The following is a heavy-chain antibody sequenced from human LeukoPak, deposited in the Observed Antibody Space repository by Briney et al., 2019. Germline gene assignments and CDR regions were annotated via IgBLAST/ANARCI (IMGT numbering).Heavy chain of an antibody. J-gene: IGHJ4*02. D-gene: IGHD6-13*01. CDR3: ARDRPGGSSLDY. CDR1: GGSFSGYY. CDR2: INHSGST. V-gene: IGHV4-34*01. Sequence: SETLSLTCAVYGGSFSGYYWSWIRQPPGKGLEWIGEINHSGSTNYNPSLKSRVTISVDTSKNQFSLKLSSMTAADTAVYYCARDRPGGSSLDYWGQGTLVTVSS.